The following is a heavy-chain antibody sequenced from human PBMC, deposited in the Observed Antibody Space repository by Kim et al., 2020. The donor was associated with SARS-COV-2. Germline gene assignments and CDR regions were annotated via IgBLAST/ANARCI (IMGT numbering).Heavy chain of an antibody. CDR1: GFTFSSYA. D-gene: IGHD2-2*02. Sequence: GGSLRLSCAASGFTFSSYAMHWVRQAPGKGLEWVAVISYDGSNKYYADSVKGRFTISRDNSKNTLYLQMNSLRAEDTAVYYCARDSIVVVPAAIGGDID. CDR3: ARDSIVVVPAAIGGDID. J-gene: IGHJ4*01. V-gene: IGHV3-30-3*01. CDR2: ISYDGSNK.